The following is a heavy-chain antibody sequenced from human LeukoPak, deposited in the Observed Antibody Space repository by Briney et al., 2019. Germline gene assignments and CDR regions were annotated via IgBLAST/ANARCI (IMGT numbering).Heavy chain of an antibody. CDR2: INPSGGST. D-gene: IGHD6-19*01. V-gene: IGHV1-46*01. CDR3: ARDRNRSGFFY. Sequence: ASVKVSCKASGYTFTNNFMHWVRQAPGQGLEWMGIINPSGGSTSYAQKFQGRVTMTRDMSTSTVYMELSSLRSEDTAVYYCARDRNRSGFFYWGQGTLVTVSS. J-gene: IGHJ4*02. CDR1: GYTFTNNF.